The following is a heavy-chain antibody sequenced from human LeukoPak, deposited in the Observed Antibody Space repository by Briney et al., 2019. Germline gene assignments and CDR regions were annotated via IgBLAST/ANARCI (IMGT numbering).Heavy chain of an antibody. J-gene: IGHJ4*02. V-gene: IGHV3-23*01. CDR3: AIDPNWGIHY. CDR2: IGGSGGDI. Sequence: GGSLRLSCAASGFIFSTYTMYWVREPPGKGLEWVSIIGGSGGDIHYADSVKGRFTISRDNSKNTLYLQMNSLRVEDTAIYYCAIDPNWGIHYWGQGVLVTVSS. CDR1: GFIFSTYT. D-gene: IGHD7-27*01.